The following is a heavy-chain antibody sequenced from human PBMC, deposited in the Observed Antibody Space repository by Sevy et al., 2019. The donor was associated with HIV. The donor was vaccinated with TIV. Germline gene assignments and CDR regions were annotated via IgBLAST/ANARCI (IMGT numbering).Heavy chain of an antibody. V-gene: IGHV3-30-3*01. CDR1: GFAFTNYFA. CDR2: ISFDGSDK. D-gene: IGHD4-17*01. J-gene: IGHJ6*02. CDR3: ARPRANYVDHYFFFAMDV. Sequence: GGSLRLSCAASGFAFTNYFAMHWVRQAPGKGLEWVALISFDGSDKYYADSVKGRFTISRDNLKNTLFLQMNSLTTEDTAAYYCARPRANYVDHYFFFAMDVWGQGTTVTVSS.